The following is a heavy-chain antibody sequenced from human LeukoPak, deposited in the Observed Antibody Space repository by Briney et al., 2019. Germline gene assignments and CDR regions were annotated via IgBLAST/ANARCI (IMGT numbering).Heavy chain of an antibody. CDR2: IKQDGSEK. D-gene: IGHD6-13*01. Sequence: GGSLRLSCAASGFTFSSYWMSWVRQAPGKGLEWVANIKQDGSEKYYVDSVKGRFTISRDNAKNSLYLQMSSLRAEDTAVYYCARDRGSYSSSWCFDYWGQGTLVTVSS. J-gene: IGHJ4*02. V-gene: IGHV3-7*01. CDR1: GFTFSSYW. CDR3: ARDRGSYSSSWCFDY.